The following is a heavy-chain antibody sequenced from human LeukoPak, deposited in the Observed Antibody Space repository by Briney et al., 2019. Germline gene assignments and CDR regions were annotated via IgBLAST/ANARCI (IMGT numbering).Heavy chain of an antibody. D-gene: IGHD6-6*01. J-gene: IGHJ2*01. V-gene: IGHV3-30-3*01. CDR3: ARDHEIAARPGWYFDL. Sequence: GGSLRLSCAASGFTFSSYAMHWVRQAPGKGLEWVAVISYDGSNKYYADSVKGRFTISRDNSKNTLYLQMNSLRAEDTAVYYCARDHEIAARPGWYFDLWGRGTLVTVSS. CDR1: GFTFSSYA. CDR2: ISYDGSNK.